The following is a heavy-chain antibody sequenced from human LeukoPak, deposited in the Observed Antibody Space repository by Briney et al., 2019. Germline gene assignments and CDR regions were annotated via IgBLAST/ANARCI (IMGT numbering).Heavy chain of an antibody. D-gene: IGHD2-2*02. J-gene: IGHJ5*02. V-gene: IGHV4-59*01. CDR2: IYYSGST. CDR1: GGSISSYY. Sequence: SETLSLTCTVSGGSISSYYWSWIRQPPGKGLEWIGYIYYSGSTNYNPSLKSRVTISVDTSKNQFSLKLSSVTAADTAVYYCARVGDIVVVPAAIKGPQWFDPWGQGTLVTVSS. CDR3: ARVGDIVVVPAAIKGPQWFDP.